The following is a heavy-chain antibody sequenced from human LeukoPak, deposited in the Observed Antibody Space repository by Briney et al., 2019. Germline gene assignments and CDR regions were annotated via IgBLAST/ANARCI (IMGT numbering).Heavy chain of an antibody. D-gene: IGHD3-3*01. CDR1: GGSISSGSYY. CDR3: ARAYYDFWSGEVPGWFDP. Sequence: SETLSLTRTVSGGSISSGSYYWSWIRQPAGKGLEWIGRIYTSGSTNYNPSLKSRVTISVDTSKNQFSLKLSSVTAADTAVYYCARAYYDFWSGEVPGWFDPWGQGTLVTVSS. J-gene: IGHJ5*02. CDR2: IYTSGST. V-gene: IGHV4-61*02.